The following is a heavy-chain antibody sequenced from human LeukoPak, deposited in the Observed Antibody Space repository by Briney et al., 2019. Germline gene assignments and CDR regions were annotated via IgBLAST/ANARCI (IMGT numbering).Heavy chain of an antibody. CDR1: GFTFSIYE. CDR2: ISSSRSNTI. D-gene: IGHD6-19*01. CDR3: ARVIYSGWEGELSD. V-gene: IGHV3-48*03. J-gene: IGHJ4*02. Sequence: PGGSLRLSCAASGFTFSIYEMNWVRQAPGKGLEWVSYISSSRSNTIYYADSVKGRFTISRDNAKNTLYLQMNSLRAEDTAVYYCARVIYSGWEGELSDWGQGTLVTVSS.